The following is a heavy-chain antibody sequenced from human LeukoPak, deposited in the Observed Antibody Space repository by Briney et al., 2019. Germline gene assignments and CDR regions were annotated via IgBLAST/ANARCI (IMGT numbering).Heavy chain of an antibody. Sequence: VAPVKVSCKASGGTFSSYAISWVRQAPGQGLEWMGWMNPNSGNTGYVQKFQGRVTITRNTSISTAYMELSSLRSEDTAVYYCARGLGVPWGYYMDVWGKGTTVTVSS. CDR2: MNPNSGNT. CDR1: GGTFSSYA. V-gene: IGHV1-8*03. J-gene: IGHJ6*03. D-gene: IGHD3-10*01. CDR3: ARGLGVPWGYYMDV.